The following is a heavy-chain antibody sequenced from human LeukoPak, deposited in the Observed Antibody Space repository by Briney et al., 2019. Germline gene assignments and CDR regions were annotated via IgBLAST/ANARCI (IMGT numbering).Heavy chain of an antibody. CDR2: IHYSGST. CDR1: GSMYNYY. CDR3: ARGTTMIPPDGAFDI. V-gene: IGHV4-59*08. Sequence: KPSETLSLTCTVSGSMYNYYWSWIRQPPGKGLEWIGYIHYSGSTNYNPSLKSRVTISVDTSKNQFSLKLSSVTAADTAVYYCARGTTMIPPDGAFDIWGQGTMVTVSS. J-gene: IGHJ3*02. D-gene: IGHD3-22*01.